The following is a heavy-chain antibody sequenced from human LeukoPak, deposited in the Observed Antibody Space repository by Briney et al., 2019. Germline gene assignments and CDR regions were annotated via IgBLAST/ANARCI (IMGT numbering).Heavy chain of an antibody. V-gene: IGHV3-30*05. J-gene: IGHJ6*03. CDR1: GFTFSSYG. CDR2: ISYDGNIK. Sequence: GGSLRLSCAASGFTFSSYGMHWVRQAPGKGLEWVAVISYDGNIKYYAGSVKGRFTISRDNSKNTLSLQMNSLRPEGTAVYYCARAHLSSSSTDYMDVWGKGTTVTVSS. CDR3: ARAHLSSSSTDYMDV. D-gene: IGHD6-6*01.